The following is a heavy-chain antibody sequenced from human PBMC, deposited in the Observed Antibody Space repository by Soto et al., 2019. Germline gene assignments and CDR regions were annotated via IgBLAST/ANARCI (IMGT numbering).Heavy chain of an antibody. Sequence: GGSLRLSCAASGFTFRSYGVHLVRQAPGKGLEWVAVISYDGSNKHYAASVKGRFTISSDNSKNTLDLQMNSLRVADTAVYYCARDYYDSSGYADYWGQGTLVTVSS. CDR2: ISYDGSNK. D-gene: IGHD3-22*01. CDR3: ARDYYDSSGYADY. V-gene: IGHV3-30*03. CDR1: GFTFRSYG. J-gene: IGHJ4*02.